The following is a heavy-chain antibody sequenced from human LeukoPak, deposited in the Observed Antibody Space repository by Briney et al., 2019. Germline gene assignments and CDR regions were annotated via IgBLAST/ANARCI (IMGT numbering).Heavy chain of an antibody. CDR2: IIPIFGTA. V-gene: IGHV1-69*13. CDR1: GYTFTSYG. J-gene: IGHJ6*02. Sequence: SVKVSCKASGYTFTSYGISWVRQAPGQGLEWMGGIIPIFGTANYAQKFQGRVTITADESTSTAYMELSSLRSEDTAVYYCARVSYRWFGELSNYYYYGMDVWGQGTTVTVSS. CDR3: ARVSYRWFGELSNYYYYGMDV. D-gene: IGHD3-10*01.